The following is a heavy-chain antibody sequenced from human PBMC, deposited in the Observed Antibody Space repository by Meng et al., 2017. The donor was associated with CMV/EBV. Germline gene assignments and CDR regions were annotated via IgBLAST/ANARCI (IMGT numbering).Heavy chain of an antibody. D-gene: IGHD3-22*01. CDR3: AGTYYYDSGGYYYSAFDI. J-gene: IGHJ3*02. Sequence: SVKVSCKASGGTFSSYAISWVRQAPGQGLEWMGGIIPIFGTANYAQKFQGRVTITTDESTSTAYMELSSLRSEDTAVYYCAGTYYYDSGGYYYSAFDIWGQGTMVTVSS. CDR2: IIPIFGTA. CDR1: GGTFSSYA. V-gene: IGHV1-69*05.